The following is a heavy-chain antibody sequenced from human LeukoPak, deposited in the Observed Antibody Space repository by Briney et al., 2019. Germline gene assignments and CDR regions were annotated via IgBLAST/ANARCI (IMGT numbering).Heavy chain of an antibody. Sequence: ASVKVSCKASGGTFSSYAISWVRQAPGQGLEWMGWINPNSGVTNYAQKFQGRVTMTRDTPINTAYMELSWLRSDDTAVYYCATFDSTTHKADDAFDFWGQGAMVTVSS. J-gene: IGHJ3*01. CDR2: INPNSGVT. CDR3: ATFDSTTHKADDAFDF. D-gene: IGHD2/OR15-2a*01. CDR1: GGTFSSYA. V-gene: IGHV1-2*02.